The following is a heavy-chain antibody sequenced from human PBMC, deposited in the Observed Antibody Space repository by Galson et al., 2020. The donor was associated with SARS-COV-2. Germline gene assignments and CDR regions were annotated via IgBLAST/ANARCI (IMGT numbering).Heavy chain of an antibody. J-gene: IGHJ4*02. CDR1: GFTFITYW. V-gene: IGHV3-7*01. Sequence: GESLKISCAASGFTFITYWMSWVRQAPGKGLECVANIKEDGSEKYYVDSVKGRFTISRDNAENSLYLQMNSLRAEDTAVYYCARTFFRSGSSYNPFDSWGQGTLVTVSS. D-gene: IGHD3-10*01. CDR3: ARTFFRSGSSYNPFDS. CDR2: IKEDGSEK.